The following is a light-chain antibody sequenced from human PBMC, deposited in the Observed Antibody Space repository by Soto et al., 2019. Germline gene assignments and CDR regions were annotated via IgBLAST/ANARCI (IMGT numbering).Light chain of an antibody. J-gene: IGKJ5*01. CDR3: QQSYRPPPIP. Sequence: DIQMTQSPSSLSASVGDRVTITCRASQSIGKFLNWYQQKPGKAPALLIYAASSLQSGDPSRFSGSGSGTDFTLTISSLQPEDFATYYCQQSYRPPPIPFGQGTRLEIK. CDR1: QSIGKF. CDR2: AAS. V-gene: IGKV1-39*01.